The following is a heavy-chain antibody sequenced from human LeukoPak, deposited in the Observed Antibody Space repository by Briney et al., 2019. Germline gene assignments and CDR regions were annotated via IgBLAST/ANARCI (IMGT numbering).Heavy chain of an antibody. V-gene: IGHV4-39*01. J-gene: IGHJ4*02. D-gene: IGHD2-15*01. CDR3: ASNHCSGGSCYFDY. CDR1: GDSITISSDY. CDR2: IYYSGTT. Sequence: SETLSLTCTVCGDSITISSDYCGSIRQPPGKGLVWIGYIYYSGTTNYTPSLKGRVTISADTAKNQFSLQLSPVTAADTAVYYCASNHCSGGSCYFDYWGQGTRVTVSS.